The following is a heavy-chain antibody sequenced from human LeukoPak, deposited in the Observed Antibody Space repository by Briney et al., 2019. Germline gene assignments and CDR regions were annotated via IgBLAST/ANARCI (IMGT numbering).Heavy chain of an antibody. V-gene: IGHV1-2*06. CDR1: GYTFTGYY. CDR3: AREIATVYYDSRGYPLEVDY. Sequence: ASVKVSCKASGYTFTGYYMHWVRQAPGQGLEWMGRINPNSGGTNYAQKFQGRVTMTRDTSISTAYMGLSRLRSDDTAVYYCAREIATVYYDSRGYPLEVDYWGQGTLVTVSS. D-gene: IGHD3-22*01. J-gene: IGHJ4*02. CDR2: INPNSGGT.